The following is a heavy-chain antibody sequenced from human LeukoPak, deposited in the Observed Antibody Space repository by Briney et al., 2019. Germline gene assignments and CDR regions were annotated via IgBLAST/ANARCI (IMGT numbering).Heavy chain of an antibody. CDR3: ARSARDYYDSSGYCGNFDY. D-gene: IGHD3-22*01. CDR2: ISSSSSYI. Sequence: AGGSLRLSCAASGFTFSSYSMNWVRQAPGKGLEWVSSISSSSSYIYYADSVKGRFTISRDNAKNSLYLQMNSLRAEDTAVYYCARSARDYYDSSGYCGNFDYWGQGTLVTVSS. CDR1: GFTFSSYS. J-gene: IGHJ4*02. V-gene: IGHV3-21*01.